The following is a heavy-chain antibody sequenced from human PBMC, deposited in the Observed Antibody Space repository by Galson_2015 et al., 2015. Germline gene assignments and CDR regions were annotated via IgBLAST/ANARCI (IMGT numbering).Heavy chain of an antibody. Sequence: SEPLSLTCPVSGGPISSSSYYWGWVRQPPGKGLEWIGSIYYSGSTYYNPSLKSRVTISVDMSKNQFSLKLSSVTAADTAVYYCGRFLYDFWSGYYTQDFDYWGQGTLVTVSS. CDR2: IYYSGST. V-gene: IGHV4-39*07. J-gene: IGHJ4*02. D-gene: IGHD3-3*01. CDR1: GGPISSSSYY. CDR3: GRFLYDFWSGYYTQDFDY.